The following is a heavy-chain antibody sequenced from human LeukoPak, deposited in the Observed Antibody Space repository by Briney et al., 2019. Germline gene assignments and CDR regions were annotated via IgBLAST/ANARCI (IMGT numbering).Heavy chain of an antibody. V-gene: IGHV1-46*01. CDR1: GYTFTSNY. Sequence: ASVKVSCKASGYTFTSNYIHWVRQAPGQGLEWMGMIYPRDGSTSYAQKFQGRVTVTRDTSTSTVHMELSGLRSEDTAVFYCARDQEGFDYWGQGTLVTVSS. CDR3: ARDQEGFDY. CDR2: IYPRDGST. J-gene: IGHJ4*02.